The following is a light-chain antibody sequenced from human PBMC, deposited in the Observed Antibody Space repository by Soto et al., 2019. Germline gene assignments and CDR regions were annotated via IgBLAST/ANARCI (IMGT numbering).Light chain of an antibody. CDR2: WAS. CDR3: QQYYSPPHT. J-gene: IGKJ2*01. Sequence: DFVMTQSPDSLAVSLGERATINCKSSQNVLYNSNSKHYLAWYQQKPGQPPKLLFYWASTRESGVPDRFSASGSGTDFTLTISSLQAYDVAVYYCQQYYSPPHTFGQGTKLEIK. CDR1: QNVLYNSNSKHY. V-gene: IGKV4-1*01.